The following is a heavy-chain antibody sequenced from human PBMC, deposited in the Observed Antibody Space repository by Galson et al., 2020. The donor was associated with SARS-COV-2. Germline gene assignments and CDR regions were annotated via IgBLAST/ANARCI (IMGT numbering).Heavy chain of an antibody. J-gene: IGHJ5*02. V-gene: IGHV4-38-2*02. CDR3: ARHDSDGYAGDLRFDI. CDR1: GYSLGKNYY. CDR2: IFQTATT. D-gene: IGHD5-18*01. Sequence: SETLSLTCSASGYSLGKNYYCAWIRQPPGKGLECVATIFQTATTYYNPSLKSRVTMSVDTSKNQFSLNLNSVTAADTAVYFCARHDSDGYAGDLRFDIWGRGILVTVSS.